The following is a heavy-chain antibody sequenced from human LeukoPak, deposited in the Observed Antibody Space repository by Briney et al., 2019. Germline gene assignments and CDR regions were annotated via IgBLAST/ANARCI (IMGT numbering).Heavy chain of an antibody. J-gene: IGHJ4*02. D-gene: IGHD5-12*01. CDR3: ARNSGYDYDY. Sequence: ASVKVSCKASGYTFTSYDINWVRQATGQGLEWMGWMNPNSGNTGCAQKFQGRVTITRNTSISTAYMELSSLRSEDTAVYYCARNSGYDYDYWGQGTLVTVSS. V-gene: IGHV1-8*03. CDR1: GYTFTSYD. CDR2: MNPNSGNT.